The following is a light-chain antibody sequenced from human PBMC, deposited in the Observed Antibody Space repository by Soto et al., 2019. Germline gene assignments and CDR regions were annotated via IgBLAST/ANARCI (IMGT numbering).Light chain of an antibody. V-gene: IGKV1-5*03. J-gene: IGKJ1*01. CDR3: QHYNSYSEA. CDR1: QTISSW. Sequence: DIQMTQSPSTLSGSVGDRVTITCRASQTISSWLAWYQQKPGKAPKLLIYKASTLKSGVPSRFSGSGSGTEFTLTISSLQHDDFATYYRQHYNSYSEAFGQGTKVELK. CDR2: KAS.